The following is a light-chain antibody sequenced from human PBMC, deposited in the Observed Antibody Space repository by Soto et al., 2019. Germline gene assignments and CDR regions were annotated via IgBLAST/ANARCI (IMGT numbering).Light chain of an antibody. CDR3: QHYNSYSEA. CDR2: KAS. CDR1: QTISSW. J-gene: IGKJ1*01. V-gene: IGKV1-5*03. Sequence: DIQMTQTPFSLSASVGDRVTITCRASQTISSWLAWYQQKPGKAPKLLIYKASTLKSGVPSRFSGSGSGTEFTLTISSLQPDDFATYYCQHYNSYSEAFGQGTKV.